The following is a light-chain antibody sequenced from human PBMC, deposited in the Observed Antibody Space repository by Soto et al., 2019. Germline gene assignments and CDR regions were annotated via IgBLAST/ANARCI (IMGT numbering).Light chain of an antibody. Sequence: DIQMTQSPSSLSASVGDRVTISCRAGQSISDYLNWYQQKPGKAPKLLIYAASSLLSGVPSRFSGSGSGTVFTLTITSLQPEDFASYYCQQSYSTPTWTFGQGTKVDIK. J-gene: IGKJ1*01. CDR1: QSISDY. CDR3: QQSYSTPTWT. V-gene: IGKV1-39*01. CDR2: AAS.